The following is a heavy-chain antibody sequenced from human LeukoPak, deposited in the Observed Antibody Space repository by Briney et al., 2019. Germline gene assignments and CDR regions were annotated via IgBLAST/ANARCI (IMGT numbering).Heavy chain of an antibody. CDR3: ARAGYGDYYFDY. J-gene: IGHJ4*02. V-gene: IGHV3-53*01. CDR1: GFTVSSNY. CDR2: IYSSGST. D-gene: IGHD4-17*01. Sequence: GGSLRLSCAASGFTVSSNYMSWVRQAPGKGLEWVSVIYSSGSTYYADSVKGRFTISRDNSKNTLYLQMNSLRAEDTAVYYCARAGYGDYYFDYWGQGTLVTVSS.